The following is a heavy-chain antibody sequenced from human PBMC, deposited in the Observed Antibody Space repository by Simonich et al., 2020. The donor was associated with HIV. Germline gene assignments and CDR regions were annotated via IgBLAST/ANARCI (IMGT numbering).Heavy chain of an antibody. V-gene: IGHV3-21*01. Sequence: EVQLVESGGGLVKPGGSLRLSCAASGFTFSSYSMNWVRQAPGKGLEWVSSISSSSSYIYYADSVKGRINISRDHDKNSLYLQMNSLRAEDTAVYYCARDGRKGSSTSCSDYWGQGTLVTVSS. CDR3: ARDGRKGSSTSCSDY. D-gene: IGHD2-2*01. CDR1: GFTFSSYS. J-gene: IGHJ4*02. CDR2: ISSSSSYI.